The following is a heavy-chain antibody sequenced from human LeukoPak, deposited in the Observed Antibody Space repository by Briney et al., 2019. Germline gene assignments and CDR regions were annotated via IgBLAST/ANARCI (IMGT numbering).Heavy chain of an antibody. Sequence: GGSLRLSCAASRFTFRSYGMHWVRQAPGKGLEWVAVISYDGSDKYYAEFVKGRFTISRDNAKNSLYLQMNSLRAEDTALYYCAKGSGSYLSRDYYYYMDVWGKGTTVTISS. CDR2: ISYDGSDK. J-gene: IGHJ6*03. V-gene: IGHV3-30*18. CDR1: RFTFRSYG. CDR3: AKGSGSYLSRDYYYYMDV. D-gene: IGHD1-26*01.